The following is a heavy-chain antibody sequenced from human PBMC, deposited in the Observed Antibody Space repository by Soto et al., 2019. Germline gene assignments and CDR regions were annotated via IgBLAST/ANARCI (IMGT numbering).Heavy chain of an antibody. J-gene: IGHJ4*02. D-gene: IGHD3-10*01. CDR2: IYWDDDK. V-gene: IGHV2-5*02. CDR1: GFSLSTSGVG. CDR3: AHRAGLQGNWYGGSFDF. Sequence: QITLKESGPTRVKPTQTLTLTCTFSGFSLSTSGVGVGWIRQPPGKALERLALIYWDDDKRYSPSLKSRLTITKDHAKNQVVLTLSNVDPVDTATYYCAHRAGLQGNWYGGSFDFWGQGALVTVSS.